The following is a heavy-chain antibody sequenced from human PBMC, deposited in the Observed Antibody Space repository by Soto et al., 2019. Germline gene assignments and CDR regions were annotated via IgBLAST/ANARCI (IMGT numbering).Heavy chain of an antibody. V-gene: IGHV3-23*01. CDR1: GFTFTGYA. J-gene: IGHJ4*02. CDR2: ISGSGSST. D-gene: IGHD6-13*01. Sequence: GGSLRLSCASSGFTFTGYAMSCFRQAPGKGLEWVSGISGSGSSTDYADSVKGRFIISRDSSNNTVYLQMNSLTAEDTAMYYCAKSIIAAGTYHFDNWGQGALVTVSS. CDR3: AKSIIAAGTYHFDN.